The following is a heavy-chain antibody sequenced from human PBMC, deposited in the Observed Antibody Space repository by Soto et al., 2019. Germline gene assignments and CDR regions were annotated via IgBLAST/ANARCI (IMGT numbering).Heavy chain of an antibody. V-gene: IGHV2-26*04. CDR2: IFSNDEK. J-gene: IGHJ5*02. D-gene: IGHD6-13*01. CDR1: GFSLSNAGLG. CDR3: ASTYSTSWYWFDP. Sequence: QVTVKESGPVLVKPTETLTLTCTVSGFSLSNAGLGVSWIRQPPGKALEWLAHIFSNDEKSYSTSLKSRLTIPHDPSKSQVVLTMTTMDPVDTATYYCASTYSTSWYWFDPWGQGTLVTVSS.